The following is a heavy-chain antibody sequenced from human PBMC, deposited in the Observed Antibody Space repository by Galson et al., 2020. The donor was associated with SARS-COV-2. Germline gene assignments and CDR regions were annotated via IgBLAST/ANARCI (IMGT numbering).Heavy chain of an antibody. D-gene: IGHD3-22*01. CDR1: GFTFSSYG. J-gene: IGHJ6*02. CDR2: ISYDGSNK. CDR3: AKDFSRSYYYDSSGYYYVPNYYYGMDV. V-gene: IGHV3-30*18. Sequence: GGSLRLSCAASGFTFSSYGMHWVRQAPGKGLEWVAVISYDGSNKYYADSVKGRFTISRDNSKNTLYLQMNSLRAEDTAVYYCAKDFSRSYYYDSSGYYYVPNYYYGMDVWGRGTTVTVSS.